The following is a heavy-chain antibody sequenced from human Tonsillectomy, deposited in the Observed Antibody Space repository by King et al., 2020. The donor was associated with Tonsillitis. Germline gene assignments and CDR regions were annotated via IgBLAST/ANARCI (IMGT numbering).Heavy chain of an antibody. D-gene: IGHD3/OR15-3a*01. CDR2: ISFSGSP. J-gene: IGHJ4*02. V-gene: IGHV4-31*03. CDR3: ASYAYTFWTSIG. CDR1: VASISNGDYY. Sequence: QLQESGPGLVKPSQTLSLTCTVSVASISNGDYYWSWIRQHPGKGLEWIGYISFSGSPYYDPSLQSRVTMSVKTSKNQFTLKLSSVAAADSAVYYCASYAYTFWTSIGWGQGTLVTVSS.